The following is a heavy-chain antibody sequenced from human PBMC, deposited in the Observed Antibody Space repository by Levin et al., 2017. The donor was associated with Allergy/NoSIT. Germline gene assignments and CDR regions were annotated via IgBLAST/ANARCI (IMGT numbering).Heavy chain of an antibody. Sequence: SETLSLTCTVSGGSISSYYWSWIRQPPGKGLEWIGYIYYSGSTNYNPSLKSRVTISVDTSKNQFSLKLSSVTAADTAVYYCARGSTPRRYYFDYWGQGTLVTVSS. V-gene: IGHV4-59*01. CDR2: IYYSGST. CDR1: GGSISSYY. J-gene: IGHJ4*02. CDR3: ARGSTPRRYYFDY.